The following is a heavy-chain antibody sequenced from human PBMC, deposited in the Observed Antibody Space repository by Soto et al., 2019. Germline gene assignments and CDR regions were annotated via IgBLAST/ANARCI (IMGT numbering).Heavy chain of an antibody. V-gene: IGHV3-23*01. CDR3: ARDGVSSTDYTWNYGTYFDY. CDR2: ISGSGGST. J-gene: IGHJ4*02. CDR1: GLTFRSYW. Sequence: GGSLRLSCAASGLTFRSYWMHWVRQAPGKGLEWVSSISGSGGSTYYADSVKGRFTISRDNSSQTLYLQMNSLRPDDTAMYYCARDGVSSTDYTWNYGTYFDYWGPGALVTVSS. D-gene: IGHD1-1*01.